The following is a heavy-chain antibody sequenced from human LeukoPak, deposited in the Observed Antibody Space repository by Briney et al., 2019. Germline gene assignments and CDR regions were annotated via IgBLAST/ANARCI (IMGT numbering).Heavy chain of an antibody. Sequence: PGGSLRLSCAASGFTFSSYAMSWVRQAPGKGLEWVSAISGSGGGTYYADSVKGRFTISRDNSKNTLYLQMNSLRAEDKAVYYCAKAGDYVWGSYRYTPIYWGQGTLVTVSS. CDR2: ISGSGGGT. V-gene: IGHV3-23*01. CDR1: GFTFSSYA. CDR3: AKAGDYVWGSYRYTPIY. D-gene: IGHD3-16*02. J-gene: IGHJ4*02.